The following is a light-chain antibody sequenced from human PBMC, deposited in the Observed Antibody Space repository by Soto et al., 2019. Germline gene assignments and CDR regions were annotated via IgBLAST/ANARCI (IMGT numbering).Light chain of an antibody. Sequence: DIQMTQSPSTLSASVGDRVTITCRASQSLSSWLAWYQQKPGKAPKVLIYKASSLESGVPSRFSGSGSGTEFTLTISSLQPDDFATYYCQQYSIYPWTFGQGTKVEIK. CDR3: QQYSIYPWT. CDR2: KAS. V-gene: IGKV1-5*03. CDR1: QSLSSW. J-gene: IGKJ1*01.